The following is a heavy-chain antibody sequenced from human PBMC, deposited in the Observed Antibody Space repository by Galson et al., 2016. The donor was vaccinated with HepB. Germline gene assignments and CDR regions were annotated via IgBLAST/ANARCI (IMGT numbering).Heavy chain of an antibody. D-gene: IGHD6-19*01. J-gene: IGHJ5*02. CDR2: ISQSGTT. V-gene: IGHV4-39*01. Sequence: SETLSLTCTVSGGSNSSKPYYWGWIRQSPGTGLEWIGSISQSGTTYYNPSLKSRVTMSVDTSKKQFSLKLSSVTAIDTADYYCVRQIYIAVAGAWGQGALVSVSS. CDR3: VRQIYIAVAGA. CDR1: GGSNSSKPYY.